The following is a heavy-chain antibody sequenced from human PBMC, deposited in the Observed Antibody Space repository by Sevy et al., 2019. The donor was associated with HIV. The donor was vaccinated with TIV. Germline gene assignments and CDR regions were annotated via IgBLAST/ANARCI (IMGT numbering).Heavy chain of an antibody. D-gene: IGHD1-20*01. CDR1: GDSVSSNSAA. Sequence: KQSQTLSLTCAISGDSVSSNSAAWNWIRQSPSRGLEWLGRTYYRSKWYNDYAVSVKSRITINPDTSKNQVSLQLNSVTPEDMAIYYCARDGLTYGGMDVWGQGTTVTVSS. CDR2: TYYRSKWYN. V-gene: IGHV6-1*01. J-gene: IGHJ6*02. CDR3: ARDGLTYGGMDV.